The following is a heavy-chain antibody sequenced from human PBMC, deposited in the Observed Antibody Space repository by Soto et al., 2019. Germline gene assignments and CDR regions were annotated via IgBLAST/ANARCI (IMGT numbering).Heavy chain of an antibody. CDR3: ARVSGVVPAANYYHYGMDV. CDR2: IIPIFGTA. CDR1: GGTVSSYA. Sequence: QVQLVQSGAEVKKPGSSVKVSCKASGGTVSSYAISWVRQAPGQGLEWMGGIIPIFGTANYAQKFQGRVTITADKSTSTAYMELSSLRSEDTAVYYCARVSGVVPAANYYHYGMDVWVQGTTVTVSS. V-gene: IGHV1-69*06. D-gene: IGHD2-2*01. J-gene: IGHJ6*02.